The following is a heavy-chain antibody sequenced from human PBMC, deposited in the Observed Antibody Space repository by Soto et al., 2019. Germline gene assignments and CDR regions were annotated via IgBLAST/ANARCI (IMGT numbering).Heavy chain of an antibody. J-gene: IGHJ6*03. CDR2: IDKVGTDS. CDR1: EFTFSGRS. Sequence: EVQLVESGGGLVQPGGSLRLSCAASEFTFSGRSVHWVRQAPGKGLVWVSGIDKVGTDSTYADSVKGRFTSSRENAKNTVYLQMNSLRLENTAVYYCARGWLGPDVWGKGTTVTVSS. D-gene: IGHD5-18*01. V-gene: IGHV3-74*01. CDR3: ARGWLGPDV.